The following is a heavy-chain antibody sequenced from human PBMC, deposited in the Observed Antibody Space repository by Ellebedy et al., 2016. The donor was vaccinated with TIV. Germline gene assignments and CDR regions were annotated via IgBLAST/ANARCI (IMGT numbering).Heavy chain of an antibody. Sequence: PGGSLRLSCAASGFTFSSYGMHWVRQAPGKGLEWVAFIRYDGITKYYPDSVKGRFTISRDNSKNTVYLQMNSLRPEDTAVYYCARVGLPWALDYWGQGTLVTVSS. CDR2: IRYDGITK. CDR1: GFTFSSYG. CDR3: ARVGLPWALDY. V-gene: IGHV3-30*02. J-gene: IGHJ4*02. D-gene: IGHD7-27*01.